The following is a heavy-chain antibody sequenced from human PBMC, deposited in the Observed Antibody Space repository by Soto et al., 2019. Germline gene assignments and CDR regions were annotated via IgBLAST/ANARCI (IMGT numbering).Heavy chain of an antibody. D-gene: IGHD6-6*01. CDR2: IKSTVDGGTT. J-gene: IGHJ6*02. CDR3: TVSRWAARAYHFYDGMDV. Sequence: PGGSLRLSCAASGFTFNNAWMSWVRQTPGKGLEWVGRIKSTVDGGTTDYAAPVKGRFTISRDDSRNTLDLQMNSLKTEDTGVYYCTVSRWAARAYHFYDGMDVWGQGATVTVSS. V-gene: IGHV3-15*01. CDR1: GFTFNNAW.